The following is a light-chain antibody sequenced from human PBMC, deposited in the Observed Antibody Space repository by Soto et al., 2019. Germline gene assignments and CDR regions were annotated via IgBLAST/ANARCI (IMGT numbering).Light chain of an antibody. CDR1: SSNIGAEYD. CDR2: GDN. CDR3: QSYDSRLTSFV. J-gene: IGLJ1*01. V-gene: IGLV1-40*01. Sequence: VLTQPPSLSGAPGQRVAISCTGSSSNIGAEYDVHWYQQLPGTAPKRLIYGDNNRPSGVPDRFSGSKSGTSASLAITGLHPEDEADYYCQSYDSRLTSFVFGTGTKVTVL.